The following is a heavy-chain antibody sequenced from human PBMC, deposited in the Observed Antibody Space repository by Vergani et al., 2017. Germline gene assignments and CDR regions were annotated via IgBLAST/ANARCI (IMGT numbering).Heavy chain of an antibody. CDR3: ARYYGDYFNWYFDL. D-gene: IGHD4-17*01. CDR1: GGTFSSYA. Sequence: QVQLVQSGAEVKKPGASVKVSCKASGGTFSSYAISWVRQAPGQGLEWMGRIIPILGIANYAQKFQGRVTITADESTSTAYMELSSLRSEDTAVYYCARYYGDYFNWYFDLWGRGTLVTVSS. CDR2: IIPILGIA. V-gene: IGHV1-69*04. J-gene: IGHJ2*01.